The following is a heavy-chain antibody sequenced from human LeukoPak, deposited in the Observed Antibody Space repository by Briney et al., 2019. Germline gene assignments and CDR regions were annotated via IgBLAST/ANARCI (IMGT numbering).Heavy chain of an antibody. J-gene: IGHJ6*03. CDR2: ISGSGGST. CDR3: AKRGLLGIYYYYMDV. CDR1: GFTFSSYA. V-gene: IGHV3-23*01. D-gene: IGHD3-16*01. Sequence: GGSLRLSCAAFGFTFSSYAMSWVRQAPGKGLEWVSAISGSGGSTYYADSVKGRFTISRDNSKNTLYLQLNSLRAEDTAVYYCAKRGLLGIYYYYMDVWGKGTTVTVSS.